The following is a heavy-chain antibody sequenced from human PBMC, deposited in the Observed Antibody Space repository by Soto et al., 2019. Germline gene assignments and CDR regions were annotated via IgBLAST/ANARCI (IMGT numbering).Heavy chain of an antibody. J-gene: IGHJ3*02. D-gene: IGHD5-12*01. CDR1: GYSFTSQY. V-gene: IGHV1-46*03. CDR2: INPNGGST. CDR3: AREQGLRPGGGGTEPLDI. Sequence: QVQLVQSGAEVKKPGASVKISCEASGYSFTSQYVHWVRQAPGQGLEWMGIINPNGGSTTYAQKFRGRVTMTRDTSTSTVYMELSSLTFEDTAVYYCAREQGLRPGGGGTEPLDIWGQGTMVTVAS.